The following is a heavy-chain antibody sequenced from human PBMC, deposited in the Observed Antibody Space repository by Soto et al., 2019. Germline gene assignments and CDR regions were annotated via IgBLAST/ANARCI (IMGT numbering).Heavy chain of an antibody. CDR1: GFPFSTYA. J-gene: IGHJ3*02. CDR3: AKDWYCSSTSCHAPFDI. D-gene: IGHD2-2*01. Sequence: GGSLRLSCAASGFPFSTYALNWVRQAPGKGLEWVSTITNSGGITYYADSVKGRFTISRDNSQNTLYLQMNSLRAEDTAVYYCAKDWYCSSTSCHAPFDIWGQGTMVTVSS. V-gene: IGHV3-23*01. CDR2: ITNSGGIT.